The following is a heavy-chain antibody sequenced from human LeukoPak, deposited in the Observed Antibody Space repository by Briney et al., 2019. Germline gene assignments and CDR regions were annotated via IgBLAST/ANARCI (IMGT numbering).Heavy chain of an antibody. CDR1: GGSISSYY. Sequence: SETLSLTCTVSGGSISSYYWIWIRQPPGKGLEWIGYIHYSGSTNYNPSLKSRVTISVDTSKNQFSLRLSSVTAADTAVYYCARGWGYYDFWGQGTLLTVSS. V-gene: IGHV4-59*01. CDR2: IHYSGST. J-gene: IGHJ4*02. CDR3: ARGWGYYDF. D-gene: IGHD3-16*01.